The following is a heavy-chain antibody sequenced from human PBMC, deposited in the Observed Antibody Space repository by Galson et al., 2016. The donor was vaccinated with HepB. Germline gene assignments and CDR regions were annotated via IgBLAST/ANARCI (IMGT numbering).Heavy chain of an antibody. V-gene: IGHV4-39*01. D-gene: IGHD6-13*01. Sequence: SETLSLTCTVSGGSISSSSYYWGWIRQPPGKGLQWIGTIYYSGSTYYNPSLKSRVTMSVDTSKNQFSLKLTSVTAADTAVYYCARSGGSWSDYYFDYWGQGTLVTVSS. CDR3: ARSGGSWSDYYFDY. J-gene: IGHJ4*02. CDR1: GGSISSSSYY. CDR2: IYYSGST.